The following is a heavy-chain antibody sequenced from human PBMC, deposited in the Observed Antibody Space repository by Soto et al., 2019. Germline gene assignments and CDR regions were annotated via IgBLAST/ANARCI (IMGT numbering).Heavy chain of an antibody. V-gene: IGHV1-69*12. CDR3: ARGTVTGSEYNFYYYGMDV. D-gene: IGHD1-1*01. CDR1: GGTLNSYV. CDR2: IIPIFGNT. Sequence: QVQLVQSGVEVKKPGSSVKVSCKASGGTLNSYVIDWVRQAPGQGLEWMGGIIPIFGNTYYAQRLQGRVKLTADESTHTAYMELSTLTSEDTAVYYCARGTVTGSEYNFYYYGMDVWGQGTTVIVSS. J-gene: IGHJ6*02.